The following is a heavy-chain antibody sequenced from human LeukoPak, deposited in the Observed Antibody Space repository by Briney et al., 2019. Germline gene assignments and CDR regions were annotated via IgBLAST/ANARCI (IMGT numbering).Heavy chain of an antibody. CDR3: ARAGTPVVPAANNWFDP. Sequence: PSETLSLTCTVSGGAISSGVYYWTWVRQHPGKGLEWIGCIYNSGSTYYNPSLKSRVSLSVDTAKNQFSLRLSSVTAADTAVYYCARAGTPVVPAANNWFDPWGQGTLVTVYS. D-gene: IGHD2-2*01. V-gene: IGHV4-31*03. CDR1: GGAISSGVYY. CDR2: IYNSGST. J-gene: IGHJ5*02.